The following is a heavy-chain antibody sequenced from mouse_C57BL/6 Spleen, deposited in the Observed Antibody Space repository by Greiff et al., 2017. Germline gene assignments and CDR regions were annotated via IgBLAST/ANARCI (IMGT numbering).Heavy chain of an antibody. CDR1: GFNIKDYY. CDR3: AGDYDGGAWFAY. D-gene: IGHD2-4*01. V-gene: IGHV14-2*01. Sequence: VQLKESGAELVKPGASVKLSCTASGFNIKDYYMHWVKQRTEQGLEWIGRIDPEDGDTKSAPKFQGKATITADTSSNTAYLQLSSLTSEDTAVYYCAGDYDGGAWFAYWGQGTLVTVSA. CDR2: IDPEDGDT. J-gene: IGHJ3*01.